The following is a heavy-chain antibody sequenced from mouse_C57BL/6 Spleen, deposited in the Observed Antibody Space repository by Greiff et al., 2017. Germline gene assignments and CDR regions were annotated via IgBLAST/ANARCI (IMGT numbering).Heavy chain of an antibody. CDR3: ARDDYDEFDY. CDR1: GYTFTSYW. CDR2: IDPNSGGT. Sequence: QVQLKQPGAELVKPGASVKLSCKASGYTFTSYWMHWVKQRPGRGLEWIGRIDPNSGGTKYNEKFKSKAKLTVDKPASTAYMQRSSLTSEDSAVYYCARDDYDEFDYWGQGTTLTVSS. V-gene: IGHV1-72*01. D-gene: IGHD2-4*01. J-gene: IGHJ2*01.